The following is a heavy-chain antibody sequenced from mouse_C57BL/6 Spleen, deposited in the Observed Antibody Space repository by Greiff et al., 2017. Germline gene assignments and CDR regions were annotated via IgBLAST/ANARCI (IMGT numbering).Heavy chain of an antibody. CDR3: ARYYGSSYGRYFDV. D-gene: IGHD1-1*01. Sequence: EVQVVESGPELVKPGASVKISCKASGYSFTDYNMNWVKQSNGKSLEWIGVINPNYGTTSYNQKFKGKATLTVDQSSSTAYMQLNSLTSEDSAVYYCARYYGSSYGRYFDVWGTGPTATVSS. V-gene: IGHV1-39*01. CDR1: GYSFTDYN. CDR2: INPNYGTT. J-gene: IGHJ1*03.